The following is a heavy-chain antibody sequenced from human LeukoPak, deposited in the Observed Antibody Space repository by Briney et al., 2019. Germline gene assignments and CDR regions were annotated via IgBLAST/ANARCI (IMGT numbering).Heavy chain of an antibody. Sequence: GGSLRLSCTASGFTFGDYAMSWFRQAPGKGLEWVGFIRSKAYGGTTEYAASVKGRFTISRDDSKSIAYLQMNSLKTEDTAVYYCTRERPSGYCNGGSCYDEFDYWAREPWSPSPQ. J-gene: IGHJ4*02. CDR3: TRERPSGYCNGGSCYDEFDY. V-gene: IGHV3-49*03. CDR1: GFTFGDYA. D-gene: IGHD2-15*01. CDR2: IRSKAYGGTT.